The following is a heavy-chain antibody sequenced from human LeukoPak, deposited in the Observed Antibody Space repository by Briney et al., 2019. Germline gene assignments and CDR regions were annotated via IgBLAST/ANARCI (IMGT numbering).Heavy chain of an antibody. Sequence: PGGSLRLSCEASGFTFRGFLMHWVRQAPGKGLEWVSSIIADGEYTYYAGSVKGRFTISRDNSKNTLTLQMSSLRAEDTALYYCAKRGVQGYMDVWGKGSTVIVS. D-gene: IGHD1-26*01. CDR3: AKRGVQGYMDV. J-gene: IGHJ6*04. V-gene: IGHV3-23*01. CDR2: IIADGEYT. CDR1: GFTFRGFL.